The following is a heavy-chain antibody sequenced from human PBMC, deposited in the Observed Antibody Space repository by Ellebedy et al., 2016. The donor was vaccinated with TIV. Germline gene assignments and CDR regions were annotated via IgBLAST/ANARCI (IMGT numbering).Heavy chain of an antibody. CDR3: TRAFRNFDWLESFDP. D-gene: IGHD3-9*01. V-gene: IGHV3-30*04. Sequence: PGGSLRLSCEASGFTFNSYAFHWVRQAPGKGLEWVAFISYYGTTNYHGDSVKGRFTISRDNSMNTLYLQMNSLRPEDTAVYYCTRAFRNFDWLESFDPWGQGTLVIVSS. J-gene: IGHJ5*01. CDR1: GFTFNSYA. CDR2: ISYYGTTN.